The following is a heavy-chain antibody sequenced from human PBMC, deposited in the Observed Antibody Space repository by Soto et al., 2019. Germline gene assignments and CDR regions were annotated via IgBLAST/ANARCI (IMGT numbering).Heavy chain of an antibody. D-gene: IGHD6-6*01. CDR1: GGSFSGYY. Sequence: SETLSLTCAVYGGSFSGYYWSWIRQPPGKGLEWIGEINHSGSTNYNPSLKSRVTISVDTSKNQFSLKLSSVTAADTAVYYCARIAARPRNGMDVWGQGTTVTVSS. J-gene: IGHJ6*02. V-gene: IGHV4-34*01. CDR2: INHSGST. CDR3: ARIAARPRNGMDV.